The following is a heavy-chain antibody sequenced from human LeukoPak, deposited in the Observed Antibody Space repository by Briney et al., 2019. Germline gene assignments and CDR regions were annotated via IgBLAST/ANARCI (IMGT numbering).Heavy chain of an antibody. CDR1: GFTFSSYA. CDR2: LSFNGEST. CDR3: AKIGWDDAFDI. V-gene: IGHV3-23*01. J-gene: IGHJ3*02. Sequence: GGSLRLSCAASGFTFSSYAMTWVRQAPGKGLEWVSSLSFNGESTYYADSVKGRFTISRDNSKNTLYLQMNSLRAEDTALYYCAKIGWDDAFDIWGQGTMVTVSS. D-gene: IGHD6-19*01.